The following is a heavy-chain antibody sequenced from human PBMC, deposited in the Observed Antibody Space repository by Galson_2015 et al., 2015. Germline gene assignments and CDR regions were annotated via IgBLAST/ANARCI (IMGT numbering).Heavy chain of an antibody. D-gene: IGHD6-13*01. J-gene: IGHJ4*02. V-gene: IGHV5-51*01. CDR2: IFPGDSDT. CDR3: ARGPTSGYSTATDY. CDR1: GSSFSTYW. Sequence: QSGAEVKKPGESLKISCKGSGSSFSTYWIGWVRQMPGKGLEWMGIIFPGDSDTRYSPSFQGQVTISADKSISTAYLQWSSLKASDTAIYFCARGPTSGYSTATDYWGQGTLVSVSS.